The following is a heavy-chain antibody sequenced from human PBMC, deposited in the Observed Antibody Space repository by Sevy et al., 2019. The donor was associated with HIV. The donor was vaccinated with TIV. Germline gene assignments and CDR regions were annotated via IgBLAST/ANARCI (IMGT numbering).Heavy chain of an antibody. J-gene: IGHJ3*02. CDR1: GFSFQYS. CDR3: ARDRRELSYDSSGYSDAFDI. D-gene: IGHD3-22*01. V-gene: IGHV3-21*01. Sequence: GGSLRLSCRVSGFSFQYSMNWVRQAPAKGLEWVSSISSSSNYIYYAGSRKGRFTVSRDNAKNSVYLQMNSLRAEDTAVYYCARDRRELSYDSSGYSDAFDIWGQGTLVTVSS. CDR2: ISSSSNYI.